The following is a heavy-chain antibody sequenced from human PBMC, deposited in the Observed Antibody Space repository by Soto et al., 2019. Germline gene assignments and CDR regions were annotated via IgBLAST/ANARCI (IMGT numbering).Heavy chain of an antibody. D-gene: IGHD6-13*01. CDR1: GYTFSRYG. J-gene: IGHJ4*02. CDR3: ARASAYSTPWSFDN. Sequence: QVQLVQSGAEVKKPGASVRVCCKASGYTFSRYGISWVRQAPGQGLEWMGWISGFNGNTKESEKLQGRVTLTTDTAANTAHMELRGLRSDDTAVYYCARASAYSTPWSFDNWGQGTLVTVSS. V-gene: IGHV1-18*01. CDR2: ISGFNGNT.